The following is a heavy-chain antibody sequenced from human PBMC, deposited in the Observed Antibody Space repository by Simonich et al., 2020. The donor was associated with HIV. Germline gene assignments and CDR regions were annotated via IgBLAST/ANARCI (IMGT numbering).Heavy chain of an antibody. V-gene: IGHV3-30*07. Sequence: QVQLVESGGGVVQPGRSLRLSCAASGFTFSSYAMHWVRPAPGKGLEWVAVISYDGSNKYYADSVKGRFTIARDNSKNTLYLQMNSRRAEDTAVYYCASGGSISSVWADDYWAQGTLVTVSS. D-gene: IGHD3-16*01. J-gene: IGHJ4*02. CDR1: GFTFSSYA. CDR2: ISYDGSNK. CDR3: ASGGSISSVWADDY.